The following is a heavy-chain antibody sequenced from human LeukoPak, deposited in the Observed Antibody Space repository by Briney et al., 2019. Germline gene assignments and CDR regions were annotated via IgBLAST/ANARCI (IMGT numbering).Heavy chain of an antibody. CDR3: ASTIVGAKKNYYYYGMDV. J-gene: IGHJ6*02. V-gene: IGHV4-31*03. CDR1: GGSISSGGYY. D-gene: IGHD1-26*01. Sequence: SETLSLTCTVSGGSISSGGYYWSWIRQHPGKGLEWIGYIYYSGSTYYNPSLKSRVTISVDTSKNQFSLKLSSVTAADTAVYYCASTIVGAKKNYYYYGMDVWGQGTTVTVSS. CDR2: IYYSGST.